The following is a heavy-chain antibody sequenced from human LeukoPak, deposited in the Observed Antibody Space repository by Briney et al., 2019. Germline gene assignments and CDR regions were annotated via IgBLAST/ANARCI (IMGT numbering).Heavy chain of an antibody. V-gene: IGHV4-34*01. CDR1: GGSFSGYY. CDR3: ARVEPALSGPVDY. CDR2: INHSGST. Sequence: SETLSLTCAVYGGSFSGYYWSWIRRPPGKGLEWIGEINHSGSTNYNPSLKSRVTISVDTSKNQFSLKLSSVTAADTAVYYCARVEPALSGPVDYWGQGTLVTVSS. D-gene: IGHD2-15*01. J-gene: IGHJ4*02.